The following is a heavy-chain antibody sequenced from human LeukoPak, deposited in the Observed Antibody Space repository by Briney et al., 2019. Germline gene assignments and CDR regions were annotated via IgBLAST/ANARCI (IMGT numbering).Heavy chain of an antibody. V-gene: IGHV4-59*01. CDR1: GGSISSYY. J-gene: IGHJ4*02. CDR3: GRSLSSAWYYFDY. CDR2: IYYSGST. D-gene: IGHD6-19*01. Sequence: SETLSLTCTVSGGSISSYYWSWIRQPPGKGLEWIVYIYYSGSTNYNPSLNSRVTISVGTSKNQFSLRLSSVTAADTAVYYCGRSLSSAWYYFDYWGQGTLVTVSS.